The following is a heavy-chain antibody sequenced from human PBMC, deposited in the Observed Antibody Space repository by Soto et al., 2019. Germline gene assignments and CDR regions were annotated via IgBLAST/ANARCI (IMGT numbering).Heavy chain of an antibody. J-gene: IGHJ4*02. V-gene: IGHV5-51*01. D-gene: IGHD3-9*01. CDR2: IYPGDSDT. CDR3: ARHQDILTGYYKAPFDY. Sequence: GESLKISCKGSGYTFTDYWIGWVRQLPGKGLEWMGIIYPGDSDTRYSPSFQGHVTITVDKSTNTAYLQWNTLRASDTAMYYCARHQDILTGYYKAPFDYWGQGTLVTVSS. CDR1: GYTFTDYW.